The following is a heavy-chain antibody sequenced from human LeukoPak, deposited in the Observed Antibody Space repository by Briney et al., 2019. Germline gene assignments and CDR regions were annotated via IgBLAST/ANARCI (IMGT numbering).Heavy chain of an antibody. Sequence: SETLSLTRTVSGGSISSYYWSWIRQPPGKGLEWIGYIYYSGSTNYNPSLKSRVTISVDTSGNQFSLKLSSVTAADTAVYYCASGYCGGACQLGGVDMWGQGTMVTVSS. CDR3: ASGYCGGACQLGGVDM. V-gene: IGHV4-59*01. CDR1: GGSISSYY. CDR2: IYYSGST. D-gene: IGHD2-21*02. J-gene: IGHJ3*02.